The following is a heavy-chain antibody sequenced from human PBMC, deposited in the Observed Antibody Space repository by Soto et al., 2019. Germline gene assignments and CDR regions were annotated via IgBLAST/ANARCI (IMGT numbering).Heavy chain of an antibody. CDR2: IWYDGSNK. V-gene: IGHV3-33*01. D-gene: IGHD3-22*01. CDR3: AIGVTPYYYDSSGLLAGPHFDY. J-gene: IGHJ4*02. Sequence: GGSLRLSCAASGFTFSSYGMHWVRQAPGKGLEWVAVIWYDGSNKYYADSVKGRFTISRDNSKNTLYLQMNSLRAEDTAAYYCAIGVTPYYYDSSGLLAGPHFDYWGQGTLVTVSS. CDR1: GFTFSSYG.